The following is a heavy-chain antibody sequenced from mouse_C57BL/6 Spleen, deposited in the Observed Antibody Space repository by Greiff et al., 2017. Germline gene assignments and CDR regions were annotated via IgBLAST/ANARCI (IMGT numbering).Heavy chain of an antibody. CDR3: ARTGNYGDYAMDY. V-gene: IGHV5-17*01. Sequence: EVQLVESGGGLVKPGGSLKLSCAASGFTFSDYGMHWVRQAPEKGLEWVAYISSGSSTIYYADTVKGRFTISRDNAKNTLFLQMTSLRSEDTAMYYCARTGNYGDYAMDYWGQGTSVTVSS. D-gene: IGHD2-1*01. J-gene: IGHJ4*01. CDR1: GFTFSDYG. CDR2: ISSGSSTI.